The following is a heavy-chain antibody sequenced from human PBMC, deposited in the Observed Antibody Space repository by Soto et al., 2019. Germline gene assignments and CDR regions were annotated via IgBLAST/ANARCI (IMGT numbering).Heavy chain of an antibody. Sequence: ASVKVSCKASGYTFTSYYMHWVRQAPGQGLEWMGIINPSGGSTSYAQKFQGRVTMTRDTSTSTVYMELSSLRSEDTAVYYCAKSAARMGFAYWGQGTLVTVSS. J-gene: IGHJ4*02. V-gene: IGHV1-46*03. CDR1: GYTFTSYY. CDR3: AKSAARMGFAY. CDR2: INPSGGST. D-gene: IGHD6-6*01.